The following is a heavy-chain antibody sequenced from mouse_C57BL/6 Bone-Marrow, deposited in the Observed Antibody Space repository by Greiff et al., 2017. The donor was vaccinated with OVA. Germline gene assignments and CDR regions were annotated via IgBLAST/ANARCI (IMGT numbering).Heavy chain of an antibody. D-gene: IGHD1-1*01. V-gene: IGHV1-69*01. CDR3: ARGVYYYGSSYRDY. CDR1: GYTFTSYW. Sequence: QVQLQQSGAELVMPGASVKLSCKASGYTFTSYWMHWVKQRPGQGLEWIGEIDPSDSYTNYNQKFKGKSTLTVDKSSSTAYMQLSSLTSEDSAVYYCARGVYYYGSSYRDYWGQGTTLTVSS. CDR2: IDPSDSYT. J-gene: IGHJ2*01.